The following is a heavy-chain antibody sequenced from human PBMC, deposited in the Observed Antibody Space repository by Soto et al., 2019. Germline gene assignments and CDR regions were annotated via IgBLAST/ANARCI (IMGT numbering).Heavy chain of an antibody. CDR3: ARVLGIQLWSPPHY. CDR1: GYTFTSYG. CDR2: ISAYNGNT. D-gene: IGHD5-18*01. Sequence: GASVKVSCKASGYTFTSYGISWVRQAPGQRLEWMGWISAYNGNTKYSQKFQGRVTITRDTSASTAYMELSSLRSDDTAVYYCARVLGIQLWSPPHYWGQGTLVTVSS. J-gene: IGHJ4*02. V-gene: IGHV1-18*01.